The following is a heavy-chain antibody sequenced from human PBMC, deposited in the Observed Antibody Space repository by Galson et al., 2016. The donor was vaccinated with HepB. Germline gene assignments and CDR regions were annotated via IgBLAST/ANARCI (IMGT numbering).Heavy chain of an antibody. D-gene: IGHD4-17*01. CDR2: ISWNSGNI. Sequence: SLRLSCAASGFTFDDYAMLWVRQVPGKGLELVSSISWNSGNIDYADSVKGRFTISRDNAKNSLYLQMNSLRAEDTALYYCAKGGGPTVPGRPRVWGQGTMVIVSS. V-gene: IGHV3-9*01. CDR3: AKGGGPTVPGRPRV. J-gene: IGHJ3*01. CDR1: GFTFDDYA.